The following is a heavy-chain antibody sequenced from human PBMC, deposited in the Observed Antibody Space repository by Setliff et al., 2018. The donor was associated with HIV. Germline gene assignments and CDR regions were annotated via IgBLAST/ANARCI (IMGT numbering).Heavy chain of an antibody. CDR3: AYSGRQLRGPYFDF. D-gene: IGHD1-1*01. CDR2: IYWNNNK. V-gene: IGHV2-5*01. J-gene: IGHJ4*02. CDR1: GLSLSTGGVG. Sequence: SGPTLVNPTQTLTLTCTFSGLSLSTGGVGVGWIRQSPGKALEWLAFIYWNNNKHYSTSLKSRLTVTKDTSKNRVVFTMTNMDPVDTATYYCAYSGRQLRGPYFDFWGQGTPVT.